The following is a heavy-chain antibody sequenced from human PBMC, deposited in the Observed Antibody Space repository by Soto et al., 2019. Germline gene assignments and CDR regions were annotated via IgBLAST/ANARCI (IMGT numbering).Heavy chain of an antibody. Sequence: XPVKVSCKASGYPLTSYYMHWVQQAPGQGLEWMGIINPSGGSTSYAQKFQGRVTMTRDTSTSTVYMELSSLRSEDTAVYYCARGTRGSSCHGPCYYYGMDVWGQGTTVTVSS. J-gene: IGHJ6*02. CDR1: GYPLTSYY. D-gene: IGHD6-13*01. V-gene: IGHV1-46*01. CDR3: ARGTRGSSCHGPCYYYGMDV. CDR2: INPSGGST.